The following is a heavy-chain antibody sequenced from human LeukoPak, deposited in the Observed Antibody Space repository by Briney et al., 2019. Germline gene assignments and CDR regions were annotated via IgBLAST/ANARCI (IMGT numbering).Heavy chain of an antibody. CDR2: INPNSGGT. CDR1: GYTFTGYY. D-gene: IGHD3-22*01. V-gene: IGHV1-2*02. Sequence: GASVKVSCKASGYTFTGYYMHWVRQAPGQGLEWMGWINPNSGGTNYAQKFQGRVAMTRDTSISTAYMELSRLRSDDTAVYYCARTNFWRGSGYHFDYWGQGTLVTVSS. J-gene: IGHJ4*02. CDR3: ARTNFWRGSGYHFDY.